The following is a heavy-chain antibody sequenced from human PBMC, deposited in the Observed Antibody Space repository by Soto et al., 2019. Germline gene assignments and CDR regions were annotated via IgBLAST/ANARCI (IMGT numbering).Heavy chain of an antibody. Sequence: TQSVTTTVSDGSSRGGGYYWSWIRKHPGKGLEWIGYIYYSGSTYYNPSLKSRVTISVDTSKNQFSLKLSSVTAADTAVYYCARVGAHYGGPPGYFDYWGQGTLVTVSS. CDR3: ARVGAHYGGPPGYFDY. J-gene: IGHJ4*02. D-gene: IGHD4-17*01. CDR1: DGSSRGGGYY. CDR2: IYYSGST. V-gene: IGHV4-31*03.